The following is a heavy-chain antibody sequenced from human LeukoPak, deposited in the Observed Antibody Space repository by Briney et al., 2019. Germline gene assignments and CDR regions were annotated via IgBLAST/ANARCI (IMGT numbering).Heavy chain of an antibody. J-gene: IGHJ4*02. CDR3: ARSKGPTSYYDSSYGIVDY. V-gene: IGHV3-21*01. CDR1: GFTFSNYW. CDR2: ISSSSSYI. Sequence: GGSLRLSCAASGFTFSNYWMHWVRQTPGKGLEWVSSISSSSSYIYYADSVKGRFTISRDNAKNSLYLQMNSLRAEDTAVYYCARSKGPTSYYDSSYGIVDYWGQGTLVTVSS. D-gene: IGHD3-22*01.